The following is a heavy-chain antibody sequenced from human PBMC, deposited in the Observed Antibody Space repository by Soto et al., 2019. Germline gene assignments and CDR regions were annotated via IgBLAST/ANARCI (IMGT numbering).Heavy chain of an antibody. CDR1: GYTFINYD. CDR2: MNPDSGNT. D-gene: IGHD3-16*01. J-gene: IGHJ5*02. Sequence: QVQMVQSGAEVKKPGASVKVSCKASGYTFINYDIHWVRQATGQGLEWMGWMNPDSGNTGQSKQFQGRVTMTRDTPISTAYMELSSLRSEDTAVYYCAGGRFRRIWFDPWGQGTLVTVSS. V-gene: IGHV1-8*01. CDR3: AGGRFRRIWFDP.